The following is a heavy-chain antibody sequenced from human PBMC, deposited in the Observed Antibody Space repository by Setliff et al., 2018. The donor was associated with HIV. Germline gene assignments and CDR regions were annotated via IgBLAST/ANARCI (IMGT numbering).Heavy chain of an antibody. V-gene: IGHV3-30*03. CDR1: GFTFSSYG. D-gene: IGHD6-13*01. Sequence: GGSLRLSCAASGFTFSSYGMHWVRQAPGKGLEWVALISYDGTNKCYADSVKGRFTISRDNAKNSVYLQMNSLRAEDTAVYYCALGGYGIAAAGTIYYYYGLDVWGQGTTVTVSS. CDR3: ALGGYGIAAAGTIYYYYGLDV. J-gene: IGHJ6*02. CDR2: ISYDGTNK.